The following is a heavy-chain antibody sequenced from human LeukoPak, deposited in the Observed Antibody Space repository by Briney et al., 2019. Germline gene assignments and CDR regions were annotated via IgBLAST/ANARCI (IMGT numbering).Heavy chain of an antibody. CDR1: EGSISSDTYY. CDR2: SYYTGTT. CDR3: ARYYDVLTGYYTFDY. D-gene: IGHD3-9*01. V-gene: IGHV4-39*07. Sequence: SETLSLTCTVSEGSISSDTYYWGWIRQPPGKGLEWIGTSYYTGTTYYNPTLKSRVTISQDISKNRFSLKLSSVTAADTAVYYCARYYDVLTGYYTFDYWGQGTLVTVSS. J-gene: IGHJ4*02.